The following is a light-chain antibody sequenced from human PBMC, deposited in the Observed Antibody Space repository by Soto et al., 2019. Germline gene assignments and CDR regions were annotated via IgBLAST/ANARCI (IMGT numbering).Light chain of an antibody. CDR2: KAS. J-gene: IGKJ1*01. CDR1: QSISSW. CDR3: QQYNDNWT. Sequence: DIQMTQSPSTLSASVGDRVTITCRASQSISSWLAWYQQKPGTAPKLLIYKASTLQSGVPSRFSGSGSGTEVTLTISSLQPDESATYDCQQYNDNWTFGQGTKVEIK. V-gene: IGKV1-5*03.